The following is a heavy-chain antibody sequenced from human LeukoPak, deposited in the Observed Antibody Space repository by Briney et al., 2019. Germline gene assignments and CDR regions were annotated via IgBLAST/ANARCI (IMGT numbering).Heavy chain of an antibody. J-gene: IGHJ4*02. D-gene: IGHD3-10*01. CDR3: ARDGAVSGGLTMVRGVTFDY. Sequence: GGSLRLSCAASGFTFSSYWMSWVRQAAGKGLEGVANVKQDGSERYYVDSVKGRFTISRDNAKNSLYLQMNSLRAEDTAVYYCARDGAVSGGLTMVRGVTFDYWGQGTLVTVSS. CDR1: GFTFSSYW. V-gene: IGHV3-7*01. CDR2: VKQDGSER.